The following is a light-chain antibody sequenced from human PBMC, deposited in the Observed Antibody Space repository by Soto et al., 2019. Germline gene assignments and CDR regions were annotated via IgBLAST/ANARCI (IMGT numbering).Light chain of an antibody. CDR2: GAS. CDR3: QQSSNGAT. V-gene: IGKV3-15*01. CDR1: QSVSSN. Sequence: EIVMTQSPATLSVSPGERATLSCRASQSVSSNLAWYQQKPGQAPRLLIYGASTRATGIPARFSGSGSGTEFTLTISSLQSEDFAVYYCQQSSNGATFGPGTKVDVK. J-gene: IGKJ3*01.